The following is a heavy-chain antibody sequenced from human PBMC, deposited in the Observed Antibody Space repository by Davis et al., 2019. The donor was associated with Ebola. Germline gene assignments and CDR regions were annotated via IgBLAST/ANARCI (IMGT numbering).Heavy chain of an antibody. Sequence: GESLKISCAASGFTFSSYWMHWVRQAPGKGLVWVSRINSDGSSTSYADSVKGRFTISRDNAKNTLYLQMNSLRAEDTAVYYCARVSDFWSGYYYYYGMDVWGQGTTVTVSS. J-gene: IGHJ6*02. D-gene: IGHD3-3*01. CDR3: ARVSDFWSGYYYYYGMDV. CDR2: INSDGSST. CDR1: GFTFSSYW. V-gene: IGHV3-74*01.